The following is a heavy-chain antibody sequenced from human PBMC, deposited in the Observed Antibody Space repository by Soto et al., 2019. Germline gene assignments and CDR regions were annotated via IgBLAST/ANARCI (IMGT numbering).Heavy chain of an antibody. CDR1: GFAFSTYT. CDR2: VSEDGNYE. V-gene: IGHV3-30*04. Sequence: EQLVESGGGVVQPGDSLRLSCAASGFAFSTYTMNWVRQSPATGLEWVAVVSEDGNYEYYAASVKGRFTIARDNSKNTLFLQLNSLRPEDTAVYYCARDREAGNCRGGICWFYHGRAVWGQATTVTVSS. CDR3: ARDREAGNCRGGICWFYHGRAV. J-gene: IGHJ6*02. D-gene: IGHD2-15*01.